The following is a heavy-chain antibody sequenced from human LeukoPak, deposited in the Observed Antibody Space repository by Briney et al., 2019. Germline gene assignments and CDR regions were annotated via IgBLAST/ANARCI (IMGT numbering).Heavy chain of an antibody. J-gene: IGHJ4*02. D-gene: IGHD2-15*01. Sequence: GGSLRLSCAASGFTFDHYAVHWVRQVPGKGLEWVSLISWDGSDTYYADSVKGRFTISRDNNKNSLYLQMDSLRIEDTALYYCAKDIFPHSCSGVNCYSGGDYWGQGTLVTVSS. CDR3: AKDIFPHSCSGVNCYSGGDY. CDR2: ISWDGSDT. V-gene: IGHV3-43*01. CDR1: GFTFDHYA.